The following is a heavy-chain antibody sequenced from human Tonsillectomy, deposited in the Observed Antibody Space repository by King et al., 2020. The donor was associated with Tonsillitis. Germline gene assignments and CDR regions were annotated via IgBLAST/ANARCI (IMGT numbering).Heavy chain of an antibody. J-gene: IGHJ4*02. V-gene: IGHV3-66*01. Sequence: QLVQSGGGLVQPGGSLRLSCAVSGFTVTSNYMSWVRQAPGKGLEWVSVIYSDDSGGSTYYADSVKDRFTISRDNSKNTLYLQMNSLRAEDTAVYYCATSRAYTYDFPYWGQGSLVTVSS. D-gene: IGHD5-18*01. CDR1: GFTVTSNY. CDR3: ATSRAYTYDFPY. CDR2: IYSDDSGGST.